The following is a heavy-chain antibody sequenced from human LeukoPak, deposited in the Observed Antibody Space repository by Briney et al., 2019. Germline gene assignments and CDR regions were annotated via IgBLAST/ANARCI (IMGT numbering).Heavy chain of an antibody. Sequence: PSETLSLTCAVYGGSFSGYYWSWIRQPPGKGLEWIGEINHSGSTNYNPSLKSRVTISVDTSKNQFSLKLSSVTAADTAVYYCARHRRLVRGARGGNNWFDPWGQGTLVTVSS. CDR3: ARHRRLVRGARGGNNWFDP. V-gene: IGHV4-34*01. D-gene: IGHD3-10*01. CDR2: INHSGST. J-gene: IGHJ5*02. CDR1: GGSFSGYY.